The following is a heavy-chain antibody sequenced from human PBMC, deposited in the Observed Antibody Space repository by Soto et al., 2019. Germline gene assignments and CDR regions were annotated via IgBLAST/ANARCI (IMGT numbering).Heavy chain of an antibody. CDR3: ARSRGYSGYDPFDY. V-gene: IGHV3-33*01. J-gene: IGHJ4*02. CDR2: IWYDGSNK. CDR1: GFTFSSYG. D-gene: IGHD5-12*01. Sequence: QVQLVESGGGVVQPGRSLRLSCAASGFTFSSYGMHWVRQAPGKGLEWAAVIWYDGSNKYYADSVKGRFTISRDNSKNTLYLQMNSLRAEDTAVYYCARSRGYSGYDPFDYWGQGTLVTVSS.